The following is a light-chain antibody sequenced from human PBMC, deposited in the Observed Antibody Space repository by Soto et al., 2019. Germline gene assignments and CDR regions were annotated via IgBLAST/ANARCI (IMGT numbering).Light chain of an antibody. CDR1: QSVSSSY. J-gene: IGKJ2*01. Sequence: EIVLTQSPGTLSLSPGERATLSCRASQSVSSSYLAWYQQKPGQTPKLLIYGASNRATGIPDRFSGSGSGTDFTLTSSRLEPEDFAVYYCQQFGNSPYTFGQGTKLEIK. CDR3: QQFGNSPYT. V-gene: IGKV3-20*01. CDR2: GAS.